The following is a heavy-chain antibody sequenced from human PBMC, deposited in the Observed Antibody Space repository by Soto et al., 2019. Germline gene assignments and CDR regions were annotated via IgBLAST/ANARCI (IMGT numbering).Heavy chain of an antibody. V-gene: IGHV1-18*01. CDR2: ISAYNGNT. J-gene: IGHJ6*02. Sequence: QVQLVQSGAEVKKPGASVKVSCKASGYTFTSYGISWVRQAPGQGLEWMGWISAYNGNTNYAQKLQGRVTMTTDTSTSTAYMELRSLRSDDTAVYYCATLYYYGSGSYGYYYYGMDVWGQGTTVTVSS. CDR3: ATLYYYGSGSYGYYYYGMDV. D-gene: IGHD3-10*01. CDR1: GYTFTSYG.